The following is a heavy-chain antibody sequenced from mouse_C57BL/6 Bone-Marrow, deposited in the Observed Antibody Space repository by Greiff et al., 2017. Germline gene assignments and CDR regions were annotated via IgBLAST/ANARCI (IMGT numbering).Heavy chain of an antibody. J-gene: IGHJ2*01. D-gene: IGHD2-3*01. CDR3: ARHGGYYPDY. V-gene: IGHV5-6*03. CDR1: GFTFSSYG. CDR2: ISSGGSYT. Sequence: EVKLVESGGGLVKPGGSLKLSCAASGFTFSSYGMSWVRQTPDKRLAWVATISSGGSYTYYPDSVQGRFTISRDNAKNTLYLQMSSLKSEDTAMYYCARHGGYYPDYWGQGTTLTVSS.